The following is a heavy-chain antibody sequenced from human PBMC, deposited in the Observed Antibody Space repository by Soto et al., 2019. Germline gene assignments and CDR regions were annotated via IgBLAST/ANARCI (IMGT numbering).Heavy chain of an antibody. V-gene: IGHV1-18*01. CDR1: GYTFTRYG. CDR2: ISGYNGDT. Sequence: QGHLVQSEAEVKKSGASVKVSCKASGYTFTRYGISWVRQAPGQGLEWMGWISGYNGDTNYAQKFPRKVSMTIDTSTPTSYMALRSLTSDAPAVYYCAKTGQPPYYFYGLDVWGPGTKVTVSS. J-gene: IGHJ6*02. D-gene: IGHD7-27*01. CDR3: AKTGQPPYYFYGLDV.